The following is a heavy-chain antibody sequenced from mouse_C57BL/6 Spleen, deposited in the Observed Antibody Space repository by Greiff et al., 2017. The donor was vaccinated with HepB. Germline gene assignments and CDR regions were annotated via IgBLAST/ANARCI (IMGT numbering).Heavy chain of an antibody. D-gene: IGHD1-2*01. CDR3: ARTARIKY. V-gene: IGHV3-2*02. CDR2: ISYSGST. Sequence: VQLQESGPGLVKPSQSLSLTCTVTGYSITSGYGWNWIRQFPGNKLEWIGYISYSGSTNYNPSLNSRISITRDTSKNQFFLQLNSVTTEDTATYYCARTARIKYWGQGTTLTVAS. J-gene: IGHJ2*01. CDR1: GYSITSGYG.